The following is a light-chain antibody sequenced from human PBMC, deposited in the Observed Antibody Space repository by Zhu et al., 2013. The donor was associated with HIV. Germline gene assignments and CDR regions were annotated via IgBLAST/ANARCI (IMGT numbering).Light chain of an antibody. V-gene: IGKV1-5*03. Sequence: DIQMTQSPSTLSASVGDRVTITCRASQSISSWLAWYQQQPGKAPKLLIYKSSSLGSGVPSRFSGSGSGTEFTLTISSLQPDDFATYYCQQYNTYPRTFGQGTKVEVK. J-gene: IGKJ1*01. CDR3: QQYNTYPRT. CDR1: QSISSW. CDR2: KSS.